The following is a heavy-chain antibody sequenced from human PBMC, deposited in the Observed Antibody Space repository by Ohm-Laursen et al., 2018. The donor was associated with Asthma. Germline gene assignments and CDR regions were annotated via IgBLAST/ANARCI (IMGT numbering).Heavy chain of an antibody. V-gene: IGHV3-11*03. CDR3: VLAYCGGDCYASDAFDI. CDR1: GFKFSDYY. J-gene: IGHJ3*02. D-gene: IGHD2-21*02. CDR2: ISSDSIHT. Sequence: SLRLSCAASGFKFSDYYMSWIRQAPGKGLEYVSHISSDSIHTEYADSVKGRFTISRDNSKNTLYLQMNSLRAEDTAVYYCVLAYCGGDCYASDAFDIWGQGTMVTVSS.